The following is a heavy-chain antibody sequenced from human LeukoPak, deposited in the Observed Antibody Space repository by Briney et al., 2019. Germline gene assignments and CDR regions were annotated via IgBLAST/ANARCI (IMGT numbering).Heavy chain of an antibody. J-gene: IGHJ4*02. D-gene: IGHD5-12*01. Sequence: GGSLRLSCSASGFTFSSYAMHWVRQVPGKGLEYVSSISSNGGSTYYADSVKGRFTISRDNSKNTLFLQMSSVRAEDTAVYYCASPYSGYDYNFDYWGQGTLVTVSS. V-gene: IGHV3-64D*06. CDR1: GFTFSSYA. CDR2: ISSNGGST. CDR3: ASPYSGYDYNFDY.